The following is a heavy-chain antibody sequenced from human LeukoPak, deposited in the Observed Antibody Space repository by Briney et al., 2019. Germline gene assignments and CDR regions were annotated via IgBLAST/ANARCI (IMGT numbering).Heavy chain of an antibody. J-gene: IGHJ6*03. Sequence: SQTLSLTCAISGDSVSSNSAAWNWIRQSPSRGLEWLGRTYYRSKWYNDYAVSVKSRITINPDTSKNQFSLQLNSVTPEDTAVYYCARSPPAAAGGYYYYYYMDVWGKGTTVTVSS. V-gene: IGHV6-1*01. CDR1: GDSVSSNSAA. D-gene: IGHD6-13*01. CDR2: TYYRSKWYN. CDR3: ARSPPAAAGGYYYYYYMDV.